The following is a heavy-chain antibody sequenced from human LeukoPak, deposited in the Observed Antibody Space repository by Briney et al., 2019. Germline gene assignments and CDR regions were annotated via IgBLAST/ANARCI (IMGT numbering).Heavy chain of an antibody. D-gene: IGHD4-17*01. CDR1: GLTVSSNC. CDR2: IYSGGNT. Sequence: GGSLRLSCAASGLTVSSNCMSWVRQAPGKGLEWVSFIYSGGNTYYADSVKGRFTISRDNAKNTLYLQMNSLRAEDTAVYYCAREGTTLGDYWGQGTLVTVSS. V-gene: IGHV3-53*01. J-gene: IGHJ4*02. CDR3: AREGTTLGDY.